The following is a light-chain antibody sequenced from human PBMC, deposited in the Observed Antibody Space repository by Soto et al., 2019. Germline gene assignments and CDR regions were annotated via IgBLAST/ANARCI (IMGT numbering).Light chain of an antibody. J-gene: IGKJ1*01. CDR3: QQRSNWPPWT. CDR1: QSVSSY. Sequence: EIVLTQSPATLSLSPGERATLSCRASQSVSSYLAWYRQKPGPAPRLLIYDASNRATGIPARFSGSGSGTGFTLTISSLEPEDFAVYYCQQRSNWPPWTYGQGAKVEIK. CDR2: DAS. V-gene: IGKV3-11*01.